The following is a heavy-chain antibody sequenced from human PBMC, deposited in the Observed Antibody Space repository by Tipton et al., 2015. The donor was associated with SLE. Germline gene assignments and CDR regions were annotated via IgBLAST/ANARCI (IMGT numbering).Heavy chain of an antibody. V-gene: IGHV4-61*02. CDR1: GDSISSAPSSGSYY. CDR2: IYTSGST. D-gene: IGHD3-16*01. J-gene: IGHJ4*02. CDR3: ARSMLTTKRVFDY. Sequence: TLSLTCTVSGDSISSAPSSGSYYWNWIRQPAGKGLEWIGRIYTSGSTNYNPSLKSRLTISVDTSKNQFSLSVNSVTAADTAVYYCARSMLTTKRVFDYWGQGTLVTVSS.